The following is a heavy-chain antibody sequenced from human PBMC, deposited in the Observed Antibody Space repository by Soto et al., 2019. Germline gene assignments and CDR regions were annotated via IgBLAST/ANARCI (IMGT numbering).Heavy chain of an antibody. J-gene: IGHJ4*02. D-gene: IGHD7-27*01. Sequence: QVQLVQSGAEVKKPGASVKVSCKASGYTFTSYDINWVRQATGQGLEWIGRMSPKTGNTGYAQNLQGRVTMNRNPSISAAYMELSSLTSEDTAIYYCARGHPAWGFDLWGQGTLVPVSS. CDR3: ARGHPAWGFDL. CDR2: MSPKTGNT. V-gene: IGHV1-8*01. CDR1: GYTFTSYD.